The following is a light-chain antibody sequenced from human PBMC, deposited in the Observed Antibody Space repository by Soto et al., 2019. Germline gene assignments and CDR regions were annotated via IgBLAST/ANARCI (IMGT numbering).Light chain of an antibody. CDR1: QAIRSY. V-gene: IGKV1-8*01. CDR2: AAS. Sequence: AIRMTQSPSSVSASTGDRVTITCRASQAIRSYLAWYQQKPGKAPNLLIYAASTLQGGVPSRFSGSGSGTEFTLTISCLQSEDFAIYYCQQYYTNHPTFGQGTKV. CDR3: QQYYTNHPT. J-gene: IGKJ1*01.